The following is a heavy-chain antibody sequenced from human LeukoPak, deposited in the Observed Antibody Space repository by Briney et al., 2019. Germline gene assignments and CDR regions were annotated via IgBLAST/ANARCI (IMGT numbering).Heavy chain of an antibody. Sequence: PGGSLRLSCAASGFTFSSHGVNWARQAPGKGLEWVSGITGSGGNRYYADSVKGRFTISRDNSKNTLYLQMNSLRAEDTAVYYCAKDDNYIRFLSWGQGTLVTVSS. J-gene: IGHJ5*02. CDR3: AKDDNYIRFLS. V-gene: IGHV3-23*01. D-gene: IGHD3-16*01. CDR2: ITGSGGNR. CDR1: GFTFSSHG.